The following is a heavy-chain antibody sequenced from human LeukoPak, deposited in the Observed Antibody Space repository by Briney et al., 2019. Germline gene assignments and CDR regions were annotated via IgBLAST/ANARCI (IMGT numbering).Heavy chain of an antibody. CDR3: ARDPGYFGYYYYMDA. J-gene: IGHJ6*03. D-gene: IGHD2/OR15-2a*01. Sequence: GASVKVSCKASGYTFTGYYMHWVRQAPGQGLEWMGWINPNSGGTNYAQKFQGRVTMTRDTSISTAYMELSRLRSDDTAVYYCARDPGYFGYYYYMDAWGKGSTVTVSS. CDR2: INPNSGGT. V-gene: IGHV1-2*02. CDR1: GYTFTGYY.